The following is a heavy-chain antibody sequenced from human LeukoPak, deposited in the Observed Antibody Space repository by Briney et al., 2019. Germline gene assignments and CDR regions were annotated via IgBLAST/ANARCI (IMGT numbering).Heavy chain of an antibody. CDR3: AKGLLYCSSTSCYPPGPNQDAFDI. D-gene: IGHD2-2*01. Sequence: GGSLRLSCAASGFTFSSYAMSWVRQAPGKGLEWVSAISGSGGSTYYADSVKGRFTISRDNSKSTLYLQMNSLRAEDTAVYYCAKGLLYCSSTSCYPPGPNQDAFDIWGQGTMVTVSS. CDR1: GFTFSSYA. CDR2: ISGSGGST. J-gene: IGHJ3*02. V-gene: IGHV3-23*01.